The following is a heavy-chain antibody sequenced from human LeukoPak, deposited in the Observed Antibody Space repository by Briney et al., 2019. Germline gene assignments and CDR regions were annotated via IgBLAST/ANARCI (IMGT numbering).Heavy chain of an antibody. CDR3: ARPRRDGYNDRKNYYDYFYMDG. CDR2: IYTSGGT. CDR1: GGSISSYY. D-gene: IGHD5-24*01. V-gene: IGHV4-4*09. Sequence: PSETLSLTCTVSGGSISSYYWSWIRQPPGKGLEWIGYIYTSGGTNYNPSLKSLVTISVDTSKIQFSLKLSSVTAADTAVYYCARPRRDGYNDRKNYYDYFYMDGWGKGTTVTVS. J-gene: IGHJ6*03.